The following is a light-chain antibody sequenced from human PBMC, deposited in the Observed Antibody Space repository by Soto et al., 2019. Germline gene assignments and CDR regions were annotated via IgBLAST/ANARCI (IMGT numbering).Light chain of an antibody. Sequence: DIQMAQSPSTLSASVGDRFTITCRASQSIDTWLAWHQQKPGKAPKLLISKASSLESGVPSRFSGSGSGTEFTLTISSLQPDDFATYYCQQYNSFRAFGQGTKVDIK. J-gene: IGKJ1*01. CDR2: KAS. V-gene: IGKV1-5*03. CDR1: QSIDTW. CDR3: QQYNSFRA.